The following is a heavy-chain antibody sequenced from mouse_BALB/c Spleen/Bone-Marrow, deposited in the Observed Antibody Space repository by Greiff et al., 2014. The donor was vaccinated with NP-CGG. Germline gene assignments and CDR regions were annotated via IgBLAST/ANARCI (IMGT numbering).Heavy chain of an antibody. CDR3: ARAITDAMDY. D-gene: IGHD2-4*01. CDR1: GYAFTNYL. J-gene: IGHJ4*01. CDR2: INSGSGGT. V-gene: IGHV1-54*01. Sequence: QVQLQQSGAELVGPGTSVKVSCKGSGYAFTNYLIEWVKQRPGQGLEWIGVINSGSGGTKYNEKFKGKATMTADKSSSTAYMQLSSLTSDDSAVYFGARAITDAMDYWGQGTSVTVSS.